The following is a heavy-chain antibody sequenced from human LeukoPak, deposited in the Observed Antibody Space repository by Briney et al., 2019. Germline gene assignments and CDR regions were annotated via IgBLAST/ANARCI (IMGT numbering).Heavy chain of an antibody. Sequence: GGSLRLSCAASGFTFSSYGMHWVRQAPGKGLEWVAFIRYDGSNKYYADSVKGRFTISRDNSKNTLYLQMNSLRAEDTAVYYCARARGGDSLFDYWGQGTLVTVSS. V-gene: IGHV3-30*02. CDR1: GFTFSSYG. J-gene: IGHJ4*02. D-gene: IGHD2-21*02. CDR2: IRYDGSNK. CDR3: ARARGGDSLFDY.